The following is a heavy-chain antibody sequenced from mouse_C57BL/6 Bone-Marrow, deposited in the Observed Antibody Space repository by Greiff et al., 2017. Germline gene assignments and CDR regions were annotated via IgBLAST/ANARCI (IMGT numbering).Heavy chain of an antibody. CDR2: INPYNGGT. CDR3: ARGYYGSSSGFAY. Sequence: EVQLQQSGPVLVKPGASVKMSCKASGYTFTDYYMNWVKQSHGKSLEWIGVINPYNGGTSYNQKFKGKATLTVDKSSSTAYMELNSLTSEDSAVYYCARGYYGSSSGFAYWGQGTLVTVSA. J-gene: IGHJ3*01. CDR1: GYTFTDYY. V-gene: IGHV1-19*01. D-gene: IGHD1-1*01.